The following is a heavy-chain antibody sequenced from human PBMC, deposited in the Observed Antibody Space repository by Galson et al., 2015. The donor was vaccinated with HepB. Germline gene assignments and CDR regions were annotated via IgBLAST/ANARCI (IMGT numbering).Heavy chain of an antibody. V-gene: IGHV1-3*04. CDR2: INTDDSNT. CDR3: ARDIQGSWELSPPDH. D-gene: IGHD3-16*02. Sequence: QSGAEVKKPGESLKISCKASGYIFTDYAVHWVRQAPGQRLEWMGWINTDDSNTRYSQNFQGRVTITRDTSAKTAYMQLSSLTSEDTAIYYCARDIQGSWELSPPDHWGQGTPVIVSS. J-gene: IGHJ4*02. CDR1: GYIFTDYA.